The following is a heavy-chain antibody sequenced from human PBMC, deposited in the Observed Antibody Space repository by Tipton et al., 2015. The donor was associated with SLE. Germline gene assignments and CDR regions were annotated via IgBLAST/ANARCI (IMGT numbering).Heavy chain of an antibody. CDR1: GFTFSSYA. J-gene: IGHJ6*03. CDR2: ISGGGAIT. V-gene: IGHV3-23*01. D-gene: IGHD4-17*01. Sequence: SLRLSCAASGFTFSSYAMSWVRQAPGKGLGWVSTISGGGAITYYADSVKGRFTISRDNSKNTLYLQMNSLRAEDTAVYYCAKSSGDYSYSYYMDVWGKGTTVTVSS. CDR3: AKSSGDYSYSYYMDV.